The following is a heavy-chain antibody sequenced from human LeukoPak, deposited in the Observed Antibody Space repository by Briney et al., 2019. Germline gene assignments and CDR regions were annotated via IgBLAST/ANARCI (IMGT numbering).Heavy chain of an antibody. Sequence: GGSLRLSCAVSGFPFSVYEMNWVRQAPGKGLEWVSNIASSGTTKYYVDSVKGRFSISRDNAENSLYLQMNSLRVEDTGIYYCALLAVASDFDYWGQGALVTVSS. V-gene: IGHV3-48*03. CDR2: IASSGTTK. CDR3: ALLAVASDFDY. CDR1: GFPFSVYE. J-gene: IGHJ4*02. D-gene: IGHD6-19*01.